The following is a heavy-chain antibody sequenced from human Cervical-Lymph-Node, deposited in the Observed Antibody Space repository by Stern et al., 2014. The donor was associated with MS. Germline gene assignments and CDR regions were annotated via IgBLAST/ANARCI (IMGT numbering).Heavy chain of an antibody. D-gene: IGHD5-18*01. Sequence: QVQLVQSGAEVKEPGSAVKVSCKASGGSFNNYAINWVRQAPGQGLEWVGGVIPIFGTPQYAYKFQGRLTFTADESTNTAYMELSSLRSEDSAVYYCARDGDTAMVTTLYFFAFWGQGTLVIVSS. V-gene: IGHV1-69*01. CDR3: ARDGDTAMVTTLYFFAF. J-gene: IGHJ4*02. CDR1: GGSFNNYA. CDR2: VIPIFGTP.